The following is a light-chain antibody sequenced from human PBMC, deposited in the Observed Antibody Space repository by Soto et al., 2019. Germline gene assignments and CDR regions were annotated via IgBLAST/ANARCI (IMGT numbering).Light chain of an antibody. CDR2: GNT. Sequence: QSAVTQPPSVSGAPGQRVTISCTGSSSNIGAGYDVHWYQHLPGTAPKLLIYGNTNRPSGVPDRFSGSKSGTSASLAITGLQAEDEADYYCQSYDRSLSGWVFGGGTKLTVL. J-gene: IGLJ3*02. V-gene: IGLV1-40*01. CDR3: QSYDRSLSGWV. CDR1: SSNIGAGYD.